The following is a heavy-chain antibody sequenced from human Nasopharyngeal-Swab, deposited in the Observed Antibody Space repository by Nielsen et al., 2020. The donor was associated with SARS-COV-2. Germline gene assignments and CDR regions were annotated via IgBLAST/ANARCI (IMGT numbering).Heavy chain of an antibody. CDR1: GFTFSRYS. Sequence: GGSLRLSCAASGFTFSRYSMNWVRQAPGKGLEWVSYISSSGSTIYYADSVKGRFTISRDNAKNSLYLQMNSLRAEDTAVYYCARERGAGTRKGYFDYWGQGTLVTVSS. CDR3: ARERGAGTRKGYFDY. D-gene: IGHD3-10*01. CDR2: ISSSGSTI. V-gene: IGHV3-48*04. J-gene: IGHJ4*02.